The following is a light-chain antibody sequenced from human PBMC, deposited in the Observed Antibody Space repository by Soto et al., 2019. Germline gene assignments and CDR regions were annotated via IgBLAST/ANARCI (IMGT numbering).Light chain of an antibody. V-gene: IGKV4-1*01. CDR3: QQYYRPWT. CDR2: WAS. CDR1: QSVLYSSNNKNY. Sequence: DIVMTQSPASLAVSLGERATINCKSSQSVLYSSNNKNYLAWYQQKPGQPPKLLIYWASIRESGVPDRFSGSGSGTDFTLTISNLQAEDVAVYYCQQYYRPWTFGQGTKVEIK. J-gene: IGKJ1*01.